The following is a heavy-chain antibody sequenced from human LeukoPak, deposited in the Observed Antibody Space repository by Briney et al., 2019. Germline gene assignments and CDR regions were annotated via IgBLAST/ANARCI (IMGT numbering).Heavy chain of an antibody. CDR2: TYYRSKWYN. Sequence: SQNLSLTCAISGDRVSSSSGAWNWIRQSPSRGLEWLGRTYYRSKWYNDYAVSVKSRLTINPDTSKNQFSLHLNSVTPEDTAVYYCARHSFPAWRSFDYWGQGTLVTVSP. J-gene: IGHJ4*02. D-gene: IGHD2-21*01. V-gene: IGHV6-1*01. CDR3: ARHSFPAWRSFDY. CDR1: GDRVSSSSGA.